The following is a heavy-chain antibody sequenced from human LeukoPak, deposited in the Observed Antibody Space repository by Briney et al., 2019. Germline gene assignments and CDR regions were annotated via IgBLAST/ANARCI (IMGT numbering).Heavy chain of an antibody. Sequence: PGGSLRLSCAASGFTFSNTWMSWVRQAPGKGLEWVGRIKSKTDGGTTDYAAPVKGRFTISRDDSKNALYLQMNSLKTEDTAVYYCTTQGGVRGVILWGQGTMVTVSS. V-gene: IGHV3-15*01. CDR2: IKSKTDGGTT. J-gene: IGHJ3*01. D-gene: IGHD3-10*01. CDR3: TTQGGVRGVIL. CDR1: GFTFSNTW.